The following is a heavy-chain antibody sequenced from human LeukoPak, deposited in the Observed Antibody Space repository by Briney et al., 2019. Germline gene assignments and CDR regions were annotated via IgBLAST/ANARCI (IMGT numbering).Heavy chain of an antibody. Sequence: SETLSLTCTVSRGTINYHYWSWIRQPTGKGLEWIGYISYSGSTNYNPSLKSRVTILVDTSKNKLSLNLTSVTAADTAVYYCARARYCSSATCYCDYWGQGTLVTVSS. J-gene: IGHJ4*02. V-gene: IGHV4-59*11. CDR1: RGTINYHY. D-gene: IGHD2-2*01. CDR3: ARARYCSSATCYCDY. CDR2: ISYSGST.